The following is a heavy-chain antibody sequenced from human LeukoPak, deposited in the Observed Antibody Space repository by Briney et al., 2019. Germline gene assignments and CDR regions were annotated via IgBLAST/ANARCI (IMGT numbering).Heavy chain of an antibody. Sequence: SETLSLTCTVSGGSISTYYWSWIRQPAGKGLEWIGRMSTSGSTTYNPSLKSRVTVSVDTSKKQFSLKLSSVTAADTAVYYCAGSVYYYMDVWGKGTTVTVSS. V-gene: IGHV4-4*07. CDR3: AGSVYYYMDV. CDR2: MSTSGST. CDR1: GGSISTYY. D-gene: IGHD3-10*01. J-gene: IGHJ6*03.